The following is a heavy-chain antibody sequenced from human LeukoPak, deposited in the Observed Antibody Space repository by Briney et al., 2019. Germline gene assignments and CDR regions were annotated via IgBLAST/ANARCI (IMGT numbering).Heavy chain of an antibody. Sequence: PSETLSLTCTVSGGSISSYYWSWIRQPAGTALEWIGRIYTSGTITYNPSLKSRVTMSVDTSKNQFSLKLSSVTAADTAVYYCARDSGTTGEVKFDPWGQGTLVTVSS. D-gene: IGHD3-10*01. J-gene: IGHJ5*02. CDR3: ARDSGTTGEVKFDP. V-gene: IGHV4-4*07. CDR2: IYTSGTI. CDR1: GGSISSYY.